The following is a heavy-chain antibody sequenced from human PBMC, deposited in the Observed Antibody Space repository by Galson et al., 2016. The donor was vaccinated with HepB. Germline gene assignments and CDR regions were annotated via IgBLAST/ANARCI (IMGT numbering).Heavy chain of an antibody. V-gene: IGHV3-23*01. D-gene: IGHD1-1*01. CDR2: ISPSGDNT. Sequence: SLRLSCAASGFTFNNHAMNWVRQAPGKGLEWVSTISPSGDNTYYADSVKGRFTISRDTSKNTLYQQMNSLRAEDTAVYYCARDYVTTATRWFDPWGQGTLVTVSS. CDR3: ARDYVTTATRWFDP. J-gene: IGHJ5*02. CDR1: GFTFNNHA.